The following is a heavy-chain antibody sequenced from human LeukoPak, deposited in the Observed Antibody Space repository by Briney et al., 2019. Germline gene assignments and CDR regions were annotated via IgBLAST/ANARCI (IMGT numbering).Heavy chain of an antibody. J-gene: IGHJ4*02. D-gene: IGHD1-26*01. CDR1: GGTFSSYA. CDR3: AREGMIVGATWHYFDY. Sequence: GASVKVSCKASGGTFSSYAISWVRQAPGQGLEWMGRIIPILGIANYAQKFQGRVTITADKSTSTAYMELSSLRSEDTAVYYCAREGMIVGATWHYFDYWGQGTLVTVSS. V-gene: IGHV1-69*04. CDR2: IIPILGIA.